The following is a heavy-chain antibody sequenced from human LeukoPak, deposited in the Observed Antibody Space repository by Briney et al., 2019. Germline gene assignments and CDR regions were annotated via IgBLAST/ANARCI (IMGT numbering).Heavy chain of an antibody. CDR3: AREQGIAAAGTLDY. Sequence: ASVKVSCKASGGTFSSYAISWVRQAPGQGLEWMGGIIPIFGTANYAQKFQGRVTITTDESTSTAYMELSSLRSEDTAVYYCAREQGIAAAGTLDYWGQGTLVTVYS. J-gene: IGHJ4*02. V-gene: IGHV1-69*05. CDR2: IIPIFGTA. CDR1: GGTFSSYA. D-gene: IGHD6-13*01.